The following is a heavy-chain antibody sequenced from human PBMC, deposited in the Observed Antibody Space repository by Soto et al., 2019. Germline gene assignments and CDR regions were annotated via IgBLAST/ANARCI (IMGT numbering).Heavy chain of an antibody. J-gene: IGHJ1*01. CDR2: ISHDGSHK. CDR1: GFTFNSFT. Sequence: QVQLVESGGGVVQPGRSLRLSCAASGFTFNSFTMHWVRQAPGKGLEWVAVISHDGSHKYSADSVKGRVTISRDDSKNTLYLQMSSLRVEDTATYYCATWEERYVQDWGQGTLVTVSS. V-gene: IGHV3-30-3*01. CDR3: ATWEERYVQD. D-gene: IGHD1-26*01.